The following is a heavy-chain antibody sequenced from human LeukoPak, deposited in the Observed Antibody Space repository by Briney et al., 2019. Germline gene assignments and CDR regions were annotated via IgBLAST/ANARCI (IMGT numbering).Heavy chain of an antibody. CDR2: INHSGST. J-gene: IGHJ4*02. D-gene: IGHD5-18*01. V-gene: IGHV4-34*01. CDR3: ARGRGYSYGWFDY. Sequence: PSETLSLTCAVYGGSFSGYYWSWIRQPPGKVLEWIGEINHSGSTNYNPSLKSRVTISVDTSKNQFSLKLSSVTAADTAVYYCARGRGYSYGWFDYWGQGTLVTVSS. CDR1: GGSFSGYY.